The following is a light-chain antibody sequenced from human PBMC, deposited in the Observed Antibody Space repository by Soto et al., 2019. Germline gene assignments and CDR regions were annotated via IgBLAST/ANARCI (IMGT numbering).Light chain of an antibody. J-gene: IGKJ2*01. Sequence: IPMTQSPSTLSAPVGDRVTITCQASQTISTLLAWFQHKPGKAPNLLIYDASNLESGVPARFSGSGSGTEFTLTISSLQSDDSATYCCQQYSHLVTFGQGTKLEIK. CDR3: QQYSHLVT. CDR1: QTISTL. V-gene: IGKV1-5*01. CDR2: DAS.